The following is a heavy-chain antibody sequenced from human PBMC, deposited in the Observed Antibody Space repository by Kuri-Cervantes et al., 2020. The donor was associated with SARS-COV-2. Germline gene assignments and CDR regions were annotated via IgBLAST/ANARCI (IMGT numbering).Heavy chain of an antibody. CDR3: AKEGGILTPYFDY. Sequence: ESLKISCAVYGGSFSGYYWSWIRQPPGKGLEWIGEINHSGSTNYNPSLKSRVTISVDTSKNQFSLKLSSVTAADTVVYYCAKEGGILTPYFDYWGQGTLVTVSS. CDR2: INHSGST. J-gene: IGHJ4*02. CDR1: GGSFSGYY. V-gene: IGHV4-34*01. D-gene: IGHD3-9*01.